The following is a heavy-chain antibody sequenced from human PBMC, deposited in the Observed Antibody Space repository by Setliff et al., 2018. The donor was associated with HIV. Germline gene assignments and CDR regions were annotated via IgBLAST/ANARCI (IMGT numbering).Heavy chain of an antibody. J-gene: IGHJ4*02. Sequence: SETLSLTCAVYAGSFSGYYWIWIRQHPGKGLEWIGEINHSGSTNYNPSLRSRVTMSVDTSKNKFSLKLSSLTAADTAVYYCARVAPYAIVAATPRYFDSWGQGTLVTGSS. CDR2: INHSGST. D-gene: IGHD3-22*01. V-gene: IGHV4-34*01. CDR1: AGSFSGYY. CDR3: ARVAPYAIVAATPRYFDS.